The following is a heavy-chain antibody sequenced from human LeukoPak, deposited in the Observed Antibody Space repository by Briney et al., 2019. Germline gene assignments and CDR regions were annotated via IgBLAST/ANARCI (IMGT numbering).Heavy chain of an antibody. Sequence: SETLSLTCAVYGGSFSGYYWSWIRQPPGKGLEWIGYIYYSGSTNYNPSLKSRVTISVDTSKNQFSLKLSSVTAADTAVYYCARDPTWLAGTSRDYWGQGTLVTVSS. CDR2: IYYSGST. CDR3: ARDPTWLAGTSRDY. CDR1: GGSFSGYY. V-gene: IGHV4-59*01. J-gene: IGHJ4*02. D-gene: IGHD6-19*01.